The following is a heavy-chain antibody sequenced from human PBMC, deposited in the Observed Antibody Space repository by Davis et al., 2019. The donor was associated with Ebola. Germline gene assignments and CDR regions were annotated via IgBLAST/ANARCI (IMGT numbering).Heavy chain of an antibody. Sequence: ASVKVSCKASGYTFTTYAMHWVRQAPGQRLEWMGWINAGNGNRKYSQKYQGRVTITSDTSASTVYMELSSLRSEDTAVYYCARDLGAVVPADPGTKWFDPWGQGTLVTVSS. D-gene: IGHD2-2*01. CDR2: INAGNGNR. CDR1: GYTFTTYA. V-gene: IGHV1-3*01. J-gene: IGHJ5*02. CDR3: ARDLGAVVPADPGTKWFDP.